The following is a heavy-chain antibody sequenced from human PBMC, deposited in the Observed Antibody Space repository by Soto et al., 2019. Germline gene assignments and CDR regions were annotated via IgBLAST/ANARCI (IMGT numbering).Heavy chain of an antibody. D-gene: IGHD3-9*01. Sequence: EVHLLESGGGLVQPGGSLRLSCAASGFTFSTFAMNWVRQAPGKGLEWVSGISDSGRFTYYAESVKGRFTISRDDAKNTVFLQMSSLRAEDTAIYYCAKAAAIYYFDHWGQGTRVIVSS. CDR1: GFTFSTFA. J-gene: IGHJ4*02. V-gene: IGHV3-23*01. CDR2: ISDSGRFT. CDR3: AKAAAIYYFDH.